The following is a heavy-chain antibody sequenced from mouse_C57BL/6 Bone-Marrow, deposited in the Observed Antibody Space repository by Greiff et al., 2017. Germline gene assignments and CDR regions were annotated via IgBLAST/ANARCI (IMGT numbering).Heavy chain of an antibody. CDR1: GFTFSDYG. D-gene: IGHD1-1*01. CDR3: ARREGSYYYYAMDY. J-gene: IGHJ4*01. CDR2: ISSGSSTI. V-gene: IGHV5-17*01. Sequence: DVKLVESGGGLVKPGGSLKLSCAASGFTFSDYGMHWVRQAPEKGLEWVAYISSGSSTIYYADTVKGRFTISRDNAKNTLFLQMTSLRSEDTSMYYCARREGSYYYYAMDYWGQGTSVTVSS.